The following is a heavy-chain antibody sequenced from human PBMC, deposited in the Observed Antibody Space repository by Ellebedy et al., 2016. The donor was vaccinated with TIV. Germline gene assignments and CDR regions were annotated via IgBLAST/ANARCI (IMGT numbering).Heavy chain of an antibody. Sequence: GESLKISCAASGFTFSSYAMHWVRQAPGKGLEWVAVISYDGSNKYYADSVKGRFTISRDNSKNTLYLQMNSLRAEDTAVYYCARAGSRGMDVWGQGTTVTVSS. D-gene: IGHD2-15*01. CDR2: ISYDGSNK. J-gene: IGHJ6*02. V-gene: IGHV3-30-3*01. CDR3: ARAGSRGMDV. CDR1: GFTFSSYA.